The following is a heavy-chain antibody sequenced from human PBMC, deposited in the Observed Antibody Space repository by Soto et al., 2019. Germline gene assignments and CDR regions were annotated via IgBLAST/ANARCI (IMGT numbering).Heavy chain of an antibody. V-gene: IGHV3-7*01. Sequence: VQLVESGGGLVQPGGSLRLSCAASGFTFNTYWMTWVRQSPGQGLEWVANIKPDGSETYYLDSVKGRFTISRDSARDSVHLQMNVLRAEDTALYYCGRFGLVAAIDYWGRGTLVTVSS. CDR2: IKPDGSET. CDR3: GRFGLVAAIDY. D-gene: IGHD6-19*01. CDR1: GFTFNTYW. J-gene: IGHJ4*02.